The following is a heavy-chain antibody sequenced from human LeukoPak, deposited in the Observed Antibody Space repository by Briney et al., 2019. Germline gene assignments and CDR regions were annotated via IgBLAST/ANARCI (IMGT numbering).Heavy chain of an antibody. V-gene: IGHV4-34*01. D-gene: IGHD6-19*01. CDR3: ARVSIAVAGTGIDY. J-gene: IGHJ4*02. CDR1: GGSFSGYY. CDR2: INHSGST. Sequence: PSETLSLTCAVYGGSFSGYYWSWIRQPPGKGLEWIGEINHSGSTNYNPSLKSRVTISVDTSKNQFSLKLSSVTAADTAVYYCARVSIAVAGTGIDYWGQGTLVIVSS.